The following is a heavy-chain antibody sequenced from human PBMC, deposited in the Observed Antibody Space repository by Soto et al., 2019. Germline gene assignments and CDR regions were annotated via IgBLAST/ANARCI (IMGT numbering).Heavy chain of an antibody. CDR2: IWYDGSKK. D-gene: IGHD6-25*01. J-gene: IGHJ6*02. CDR1: GYTFSSHG. Sequence: QVQLVESGGGVVQPGTSLRLSCAASGYTFSSHGMHWVRQAPGKGLEWVAVIWYDGSKKYYAGSVKGRFTISRDDSKNTLYLEMNNLRAEDTAMYYCARDPASSMDVWGQGTTFIVSS. V-gene: IGHV3-33*01. CDR3: ARDPASSMDV.